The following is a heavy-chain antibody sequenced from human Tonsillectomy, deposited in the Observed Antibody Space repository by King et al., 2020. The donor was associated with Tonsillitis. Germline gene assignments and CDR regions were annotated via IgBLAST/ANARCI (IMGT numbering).Heavy chain of an antibody. CDR3: ARHRNRLRFDY. D-gene: IGHD5-12*01. CDR1: GGSISSSSYY. CDR2: IYYSGST. J-gene: IGHJ4*02. Sequence: QLQESGPGLVKPSETLSLTCTVSGGSISSSSYYWGWIRQPPGKGLEWIGSIYYSGSTYYNPSLKSRVTISVDTSKNQFSLKLSSVTAADTAVYYCARHRNRLRFDYWGQGTLVTVSS. V-gene: IGHV4-39*01.